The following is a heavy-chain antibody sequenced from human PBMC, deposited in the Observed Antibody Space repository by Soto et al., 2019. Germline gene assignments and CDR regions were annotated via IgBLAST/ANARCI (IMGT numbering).Heavy chain of an antibody. D-gene: IGHD5-18*01. CDR1: GFTFSRYG. CDR2: IWYDGSNK. Sequence: PGGSLRLSCAASGFTFSRYGMHWVRQAPGKGLEWVAVIWYDGSNKYYADSVKGRFTISRDNSKNTLYLQMNSLRAEDTAVYYCAREDTAMAHYYYYGMDVWGQGTTVTVSS. CDR3: AREDTAMAHYYYYGMDV. J-gene: IGHJ6*02. V-gene: IGHV3-33*01.